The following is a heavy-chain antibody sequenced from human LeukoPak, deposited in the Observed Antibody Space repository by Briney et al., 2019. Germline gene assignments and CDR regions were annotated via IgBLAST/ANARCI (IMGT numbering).Heavy chain of an antibody. Sequence: PGGSLRLSCAASGFTFSSYWLTWVRQAPGKGLEWVANIKQDGSEKFYVDSVKGRFTISRDSAKNSLYLQMNSLRVEDTAFYYRARDDLLHRNWFDPWGQGTLVTVSS. V-gene: IGHV3-7*03. CDR2: IKQDGSEK. CDR1: GFTFSSYW. CDR3: ARDDLLHRNWFDP. J-gene: IGHJ5*02. D-gene: IGHD3-22*01.